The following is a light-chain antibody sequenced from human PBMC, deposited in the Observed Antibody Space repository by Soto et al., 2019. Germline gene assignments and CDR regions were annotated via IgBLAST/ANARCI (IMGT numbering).Light chain of an antibody. CDR2: SNN. CDR3: AAWDDSLNGL. J-gene: IGLJ2*01. Sequence: QSVLTQPPSASGTPGQRATISCSGSSSNIGSNTVNWYQQLPGTAPKLLIYSNNQRPSGVPDRFSGSKSGTSASLAISGLQSEDEADYYCAAWDDSLNGLFGGGTKVTVL. V-gene: IGLV1-44*01. CDR1: SSNIGSNT.